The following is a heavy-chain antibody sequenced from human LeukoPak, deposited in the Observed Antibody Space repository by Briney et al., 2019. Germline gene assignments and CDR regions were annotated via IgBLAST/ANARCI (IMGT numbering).Heavy chain of an antibody. CDR2: ISSGGYTI. CDR1: GFTFSNYA. D-gene: IGHD3-22*01. J-gene: IGHJ4*02. CDR3: ATDSSGFSY. Sequence: PGRSLRLSCAASGFTFSNYAMHWVRQAPGKGLEWVSSISSGGYTIKYHDSVRGRFIISRDNANNSLYLQMNSLRGDDTASYYCATDSSGFSYWGQGILVAVSS. V-gene: IGHV3-48*03.